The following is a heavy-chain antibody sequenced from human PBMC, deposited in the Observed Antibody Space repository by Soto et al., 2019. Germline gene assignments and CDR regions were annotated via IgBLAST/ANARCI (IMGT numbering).Heavy chain of an antibody. V-gene: IGHV2-70*11. CDR3: ARMSGARSRLRLRRGNYYYHYMDV. Sequence: GSGPTLVNPTQTLTLTCTFSGFSLSTSGMCVSWIRQPPGKALEWLARIDWDDDKYYSTSLKTRLTISKDTSKNQVVLTMTNMDPVDTATYYCARMSGARSRLRLRRGNYYYHYMDVWGKGTTVTVSS. J-gene: IGHJ6*03. D-gene: IGHD5-12*01. CDR1: GFSLSTSGMC. CDR2: IDWDDDK.